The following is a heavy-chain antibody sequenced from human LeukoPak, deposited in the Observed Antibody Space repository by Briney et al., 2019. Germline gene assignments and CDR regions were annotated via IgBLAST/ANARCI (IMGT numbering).Heavy chain of an antibody. V-gene: IGHV1-2*02. J-gene: IGHJ4*02. Sequence: ASVKVSCKASGCTFADYYMNWVRQAPGQGLEWMGWINPNSGDRNYAQKFQGRVTMTRDTSISTAYMELYSLRSDDTALYYCARPRESGYRVYDFDYWGQGTLVTVSS. CDR2: INPNSGDR. CDR1: GCTFADYY. CDR3: ARPRESGYRVYDFDY. D-gene: IGHD5/OR15-5a*01.